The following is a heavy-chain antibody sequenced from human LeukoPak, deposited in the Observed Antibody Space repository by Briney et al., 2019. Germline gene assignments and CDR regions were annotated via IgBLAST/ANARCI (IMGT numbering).Heavy chain of an antibody. V-gene: IGHV1-8*01. Sequence: GASVRVSCKASGYTFTSYDINWVRQATGQGLEWMGWMNPNSGNTGSAQKFQGRVTMTRDTSINTAYMELSNLKSEDAAVYYCTRGAVSEYCSGGSCYRWDYWGQGTLVTVSS. CDR1: GYTFTSYD. CDR3: TRGAVSEYCSGGSCYRWDY. CDR2: MNPNSGNT. J-gene: IGHJ4*02. D-gene: IGHD2-15*01.